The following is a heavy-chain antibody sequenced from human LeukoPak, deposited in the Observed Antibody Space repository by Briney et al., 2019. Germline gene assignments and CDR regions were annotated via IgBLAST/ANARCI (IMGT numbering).Heavy chain of an antibody. CDR2: IDARSGIT. D-gene: IGHD3-3*01. V-gene: IGHV3-48*01. CDR3: ARTYDFGRGPPGDAFDN. J-gene: IGHJ3*02. CDR1: GFTFTIFG. Sequence: NPGGSLRLSCAASGFTFTIFGFNWVRQAPGKVPEWVSYIDARSGITYYADSVQGRFTISRDNAQESVFLQMNSLRADDTAVYYCARTYDFGRGPPGDAFDNWGPGTLVTVSS.